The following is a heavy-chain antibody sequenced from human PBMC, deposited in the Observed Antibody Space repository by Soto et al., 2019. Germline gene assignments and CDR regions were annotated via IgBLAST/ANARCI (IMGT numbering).Heavy chain of an antibody. D-gene: IGHD7-27*01. CDR1: GFTFSSYS. V-gene: IGHV3-48*04. CDR2: ISSSSSTI. J-gene: IGHJ3*02. CDR3: ASAVSGDHAFDI. Sequence: GGSLRLSCAASGFTFSSYSMNWVRQAPGKGLEWVSYISSSSSTIYYADSVKGRFTISRDNAKNSLYLQMNSLRAEDTAVYYCASAVSGDHAFDIWGQGTMVTVSS.